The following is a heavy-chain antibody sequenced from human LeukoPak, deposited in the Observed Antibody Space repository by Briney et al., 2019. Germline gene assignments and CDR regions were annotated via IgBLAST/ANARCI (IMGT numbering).Heavy chain of an antibody. J-gene: IGHJ4*02. V-gene: IGHV4-38-2*02. CDR2: IYHSGST. CDR3: ASVEYNWNDVDY. CDR1: GYSISGGYY. D-gene: IGHD1-20*01. Sequence: SETLSLTCTVSGYSISGGYYWGWIRQPPGKGLEWIGNIYHSGSTYYNPSFKSRVTISVDTSKNQFSLKLSSVTAADTAVYYCASVEYNWNDVDYWGQGTLVTVSS.